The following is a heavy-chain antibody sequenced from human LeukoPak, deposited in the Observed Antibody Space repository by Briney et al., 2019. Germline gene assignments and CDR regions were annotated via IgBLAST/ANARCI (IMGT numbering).Heavy chain of an antibody. Sequence: SETLSLTCTASGGSISSYYWSWIRQPPGKGLEWIGYIYYSGSTNYNPSLKSRVTISVDTSKNQFSLNLSSVTAADTAVYYCARVNYYDSSGYYLDGYYYYYMDVWGKGTTVTVSS. J-gene: IGHJ6*03. CDR3: ARVNYYDSSGYYLDGYYYYYMDV. V-gene: IGHV4-59*08. D-gene: IGHD3-22*01. CDR2: IYYSGST. CDR1: GGSISSYY.